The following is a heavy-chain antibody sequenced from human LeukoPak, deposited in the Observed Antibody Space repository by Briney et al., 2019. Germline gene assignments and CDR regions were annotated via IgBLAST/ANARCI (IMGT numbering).Heavy chain of an antibody. D-gene: IGHD5-18*01. CDR3: ARLGLPWIQLWPSKDTLYGMDV. J-gene: IGHJ6*02. CDR1: GYAFTSYG. Sequence: ASVTVSCKASGYAFTSYGISWLRHAPAQGLDWMGWISAYNGNTNYPQKLQGRVIMTTDTSTSTVSMELRSLRSDDTAVYYCARLGLPWIQLWPSKDTLYGMDVWGQGTTVTVSS. V-gene: IGHV1-18*01. CDR2: ISAYNGNT.